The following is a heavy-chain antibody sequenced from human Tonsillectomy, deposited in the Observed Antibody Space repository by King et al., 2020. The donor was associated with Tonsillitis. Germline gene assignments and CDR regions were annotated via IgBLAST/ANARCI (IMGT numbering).Heavy chain of an antibody. CDR2: INQDGTEK. Sequence: VQLVESGGGLVQPGGSLRLSCAASGFTFSSYWMTWVRQAPGKGLEWVANINQDGTEKYYVDSVKGRFTISRDNAKNSLYLQLNSLRAEDTAVYYCARDILYPGSYIYFVYWGQGTLVTVSS. CDR1: GFTFSSYW. D-gene: IGHD3-10*01. CDR3: ARDILYPGSYIYFVY. J-gene: IGHJ4*02. V-gene: IGHV3-7*03.